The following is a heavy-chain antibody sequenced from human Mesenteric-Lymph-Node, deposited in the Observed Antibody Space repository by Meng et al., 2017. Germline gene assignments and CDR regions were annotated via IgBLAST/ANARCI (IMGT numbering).Heavy chain of an antibody. CDR3: ARTIGGADIVVVPAAYYFDY. Sequence: QVQLQQWGAGLLKPSETLSRTCAGYGGAFSGYYWSWNRQPPGKGLEWIGEINHSGSTNYNPSIKSRVTISVDTSKNQFSLKLSSVTAADTAVYYCARTIGGADIVVVPAAYYFDYWGQGTLVTVSS. J-gene: IGHJ4*02. CDR1: GGAFSGYY. V-gene: IGHV4-34*01. D-gene: IGHD2-2*01. CDR2: INHSGST.